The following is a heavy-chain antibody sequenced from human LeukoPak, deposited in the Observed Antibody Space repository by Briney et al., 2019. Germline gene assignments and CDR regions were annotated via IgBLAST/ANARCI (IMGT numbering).Heavy chain of an antibody. CDR1: GGSISSYY. J-gene: IGHJ6*02. D-gene: IGHD3-10*01. Sequence: SETLSLTCTVSGGSISSYYWSWIRQPAGKGLEWIGRIYTSGSTNYNPSLKSRVTMSVDTSKNQFSLKLSSVTAADTAVYYCASLAMDYHGSGSYLLTSPRYGMDVWGQGTTVTVSS. CDR2: IYTSGST. V-gene: IGHV4-4*07. CDR3: ASLAMDYHGSGSYLLTSPRYGMDV.